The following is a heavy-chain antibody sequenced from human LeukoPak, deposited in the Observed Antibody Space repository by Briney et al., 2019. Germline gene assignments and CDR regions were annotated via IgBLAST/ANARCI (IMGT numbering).Heavy chain of an antibody. D-gene: IGHD6-19*01. Sequence: SETLSLTCTVSGYSISGGYYWGWIRPPPGKGLEWVGILYHSGSTNYHPSLKSRVTRSVDTSKSQFSLKLSSVTAADTAVYYCASPGIAVAGTENWGQGTLVTVSS. V-gene: IGHV4-38-2*02. CDR2: LYHSGST. J-gene: IGHJ4*02. CDR1: GYSISGGYY. CDR3: ASPGIAVAGTEN.